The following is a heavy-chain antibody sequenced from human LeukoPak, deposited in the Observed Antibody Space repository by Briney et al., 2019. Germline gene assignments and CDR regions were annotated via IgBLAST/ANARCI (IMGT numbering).Heavy chain of an antibody. CDR3: TRAVVWNDDALDI. Sequence: GGSLRLSCAASGFTFSGSAMHWVRQASGKGLEWVGHIRSKPNTYATTYAASVRGRFTISRDDSKNTAYLQMSSLKTEDTAVYYCTRAVVWNDDALDIWGQGTMVTVSS. CDR2: IRSKPNTYAT. D-gene: IGHD1-1*01. J-gene: IGHJ3*02. CDR1: GFTFSGSA. V-gene: IGHV3-73*01.